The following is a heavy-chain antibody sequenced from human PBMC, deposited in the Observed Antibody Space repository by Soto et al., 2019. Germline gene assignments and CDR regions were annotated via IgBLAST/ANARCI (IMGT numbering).Heavy chain of an antibody. CDR3: ARRPDGFDI. Sequence: PSETPSITCAVCGGSVCGYYWGWIRQPPGKGLEWIGEINHSGSTNYNPSLKSRATISVDTSKNQISLNLNSVTAADTAVYYCARRPDGFDIWGQGTMVTVSS. V-gene: IGHV4-34*01. CDR1: GGSVCGYY. CDR2: INHSGST. J-gene: IGHJ3*02.